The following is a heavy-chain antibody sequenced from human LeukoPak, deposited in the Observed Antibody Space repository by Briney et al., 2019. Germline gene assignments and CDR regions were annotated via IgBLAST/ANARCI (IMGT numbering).Heavy chain of an antibody. D-gene: IGHD5-24*01. Sequence: PSETLTLTCTASGGTISSYYWNWIRQPPGKGLEWIGYIYYSGSSGSTNYNPSLRSRVTTSADTYKNQFSLKMTSVTATDTSYCYCAGGGDGYQTRFDYWGQGTLLTVSS. J-gene: IGHJ4*02. CDR1: GGTISSYY. CDR3: AGGGDGYQTRFDY. CDR2: IYYSGSSGST. V-gene: IGHV4-59*01.